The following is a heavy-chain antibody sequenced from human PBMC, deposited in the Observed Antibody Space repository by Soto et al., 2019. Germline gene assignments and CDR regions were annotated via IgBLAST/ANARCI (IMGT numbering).Heavy chain of an antibody. CDR2: IYQSGST. V-gene: IGHV4-30-2*01. D-gene: IGHD5-12*01. J-gene: IGHJ4*02. CDR1: GGSISSGGYS. CDR3: AAGGGLPRYY. Sequence: QLQLQESGSGLVKPSQTLSLTCAVSGGSISSGGYSWSWIRQPPGKGLEWIGYIYQSGSTYYNPSLKSRVTISGDRSKYQFSLKLSSVTAADTAVYYCAAGGGLPRYYWGQGTLVTVSS.